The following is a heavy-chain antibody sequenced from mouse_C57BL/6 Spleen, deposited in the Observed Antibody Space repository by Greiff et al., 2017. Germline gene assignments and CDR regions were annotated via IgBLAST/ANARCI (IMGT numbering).Heavy chain of an antibody. V-gene: IGHV1-4*01. J-gene: IGHJ2*01. Sequence: VQGVESGAELARPGASVKMSCKASGYTFTSYTMHWVKQRPGQGLEWIGYINPSSGYTKYNQKFKDKATLTADKSSSTAYMQLSSLTSEDSAVYYGAGLTDFDYWGQGTTRTVSS. CDR3: AGLTDFDY. CDR1: GYTFTSYT. D-gene: IGHD4-1*01. CDR2: INPSSGYT.